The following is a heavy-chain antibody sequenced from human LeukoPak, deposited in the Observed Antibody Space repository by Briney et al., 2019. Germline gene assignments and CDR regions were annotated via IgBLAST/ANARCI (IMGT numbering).Heavy chain of an antibody. CDR3: ARDRGSDSSSEQYFDY. V-gene: IGHV3-21*01. CDR2: ISSSSYYR. CDR1: GFTFSSYA. Sequence: TGGSLRLSCAGSGFTFSSYAMNWVRQAPGKGLEWVSSISSSSYYRHYADSVKGRFTISRDNAKNSLYLQMSSLRAEDTAVYYCARDRGSDSSSEQYFDYWGQGTLVTVSS. D-gene: IGHD6-6*01. J-gene: IGHJ4*02.